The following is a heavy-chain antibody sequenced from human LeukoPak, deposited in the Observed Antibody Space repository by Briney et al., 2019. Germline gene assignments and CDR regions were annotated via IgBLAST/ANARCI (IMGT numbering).Heavy chain of an antibody. Sequence: SETLSLTCTVSGGSISSYYWSWIRQPPGKGLEWSGYIYYSGSTNYNPSLKSRVTISVDTSKNQFSLKLSSVTAADTAVYYCARAKRDTAWGAFAFDIWGQGTMVTVSS. V-gene: IGHV4-59*01. CDR3: ARAKRDTAWGAFAFDI. J-gene: IGHJ3*02. D-gene: IGHD5-18*01. CDR1: GGSISSYY. CDR2: IYYSGST.